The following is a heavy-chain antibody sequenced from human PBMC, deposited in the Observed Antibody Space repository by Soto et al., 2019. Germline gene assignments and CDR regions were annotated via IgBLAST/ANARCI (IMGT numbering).Heavy chain of an antibody. D-gene: IGHD2-2*01. CDR1: GYTFTGYY. CDR2: INPNSGGT. J-gene: IGHJ3*02. V-gene: IGHV1-2*02. CDR3: ARDLRSIVVLPAAIDAFDI. Sequence: QVQLVQSGAEVKKPGASVKVSCKASGYTFTGYYMHWVRQAPGQGLEWMGWINPNSGGTNYAQKFQGRVTMTRDTSISTAYMELSRLRSDDTAVYYCARDLRSIVVLPAAIDAFDIWGQGTMVTVSS.